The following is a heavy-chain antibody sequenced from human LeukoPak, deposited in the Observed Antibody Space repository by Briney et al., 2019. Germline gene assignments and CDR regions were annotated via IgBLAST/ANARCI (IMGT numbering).Heavy chain of an antibody. CDR2: IDFRGNT. Sequence: SETLSLTCTVSGGSITHYYWTWIRQPPGKTLEWIGSIDFRGNTYYIPSLMSRLTISADTAKNQFSPKLSSVTAADTAVYYCARDKGHFDVDYWGQGTLVTVSS. V-gene: IGHV4-59*12. J-gene: IGHJ4*02. CDR3: ARDKGHFDVDY. D-gene: IGHD3-9*01. CDR1: GGSITHYY.